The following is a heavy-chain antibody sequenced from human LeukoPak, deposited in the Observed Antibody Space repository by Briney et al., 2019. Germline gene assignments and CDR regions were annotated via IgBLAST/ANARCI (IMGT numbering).Heavy chain of an antibody. D-gene: IGHD3-9*01. Sequence: ASVKVSCKASGYTFTSYGINWVRQAPGQGLEGMGWISAYNGNTNYAQKPQGRVTMTTDTSTSTAYMELRSVRSDDTAVYYCARDPTKYDILTGYLPDYFDYWGQGTLVTVSS. J-gene: IGHJ4*02. V-gene: IGHV1-18*01. CDR2: ISAYNGNT. CDR3: ARDPTKYDILTGYLPDYFDY. CDR1: GYTFTSYG.